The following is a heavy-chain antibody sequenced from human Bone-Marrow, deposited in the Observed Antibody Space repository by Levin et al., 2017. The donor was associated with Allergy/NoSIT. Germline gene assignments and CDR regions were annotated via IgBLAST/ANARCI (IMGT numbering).Heavy chain of an antibody. CDR2: IVVGSGNT. Sequence: SVKVSCKASGFTFTSSAVQWVRQARGQRLEWIGWIVVGSGNTNYAQKFQERVTITRDMSTSTAYMELSSLRSEDTAVYYCAAWTSYCGGDCYSEYYFDYWGQGTLVTVSS. D-gene: IGHD2-21*01. CDR1: GFTFTSSA. CDR3: AAWTSYCGGDCYSEYYFDY. J-gene: IGHJ4*02. V-gene: IGHV1-58*01.